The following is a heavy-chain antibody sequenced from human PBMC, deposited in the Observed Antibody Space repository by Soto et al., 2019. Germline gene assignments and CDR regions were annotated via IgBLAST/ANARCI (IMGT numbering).Heavy chain of an antibody. CDR1: XFTFSSYA. J-gene: IGHJ6*03. CDR3: AKPPDNNMVRGAIYYYYYMEV. Sequence: GSLRLSCAASXFTFSSYAMSWVRQAPGKGLEWVSAISGSGGSTYYADSVKGRFTISRDNSKNTLYLQMNSLRAEDTAVYYCAKPPDNNMVRGAIYYYYYMEVWGKGTTVTVSS. D-gene: IGHD3-10*01. V-gene: IGHV3-23*01. CDR2: ISGSGGST.